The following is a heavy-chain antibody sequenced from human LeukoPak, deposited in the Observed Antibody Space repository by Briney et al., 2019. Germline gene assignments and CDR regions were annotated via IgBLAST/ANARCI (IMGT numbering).Heavy chain of an antibody. CDR1: GFTFSDYA. V-gene: IGHV3-30*03. J-gene: IGHJ4*02. CDR3: TREANDFKFDY. CDR2: ISYDGTNK. Sequence: GGSLRLSCAASGFTFSDYAMSWVRQAPGKGLEWVAVISYDGTNKYADSVKGRFTISRDNSKNTLYLQMNSLRAEDTAVFYCTREANDFKFDYWGQGTLVTVSS. D-gene: IGHD1-1*01.